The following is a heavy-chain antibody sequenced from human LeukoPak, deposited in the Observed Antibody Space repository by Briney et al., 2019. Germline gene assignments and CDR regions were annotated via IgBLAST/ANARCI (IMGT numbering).Heavy chain of an antibody. CDR2: IYDSGNT. J-gene: IGHJ1*01. V-gene: IGHV4-59*08. Sequence: GSLRLSCAASGLSFSGYSMNWIRQPPGKGLEWIGCIYDSGNTDYNPSLKSRVTISVDTSKNQFSLKVTSVTAADTAVYYCARHLLNSGTYYLLAYWGQGTLVTVSS. D-gene: IGHD1-26*01. CDR3: ARHLLNSGTYYLLAY. CDR1: GLSFSGYS.